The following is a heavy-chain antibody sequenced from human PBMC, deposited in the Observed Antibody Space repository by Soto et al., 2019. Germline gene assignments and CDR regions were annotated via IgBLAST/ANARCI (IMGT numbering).Heavy chain of an antibody. CDR2: INTYNGNT. CDR3: VRDRAVDWYLAV. V-gene: IGHV1-3*04. J-gene: IGHJ2*01. D-gene: IGHD6-19*01. CDR1: GYTFSSCA. Sequence: QVQVVQSGAEVKKPGASVKVSCKASGYTFSSCAIHWVRQAPGQRLEWMGWINTYNGNTKYSPKFQGRVTITRDTSSSTAYMELSSLTSEDTAVYFSVRDRAVDWYLAVWGRGTLVTVSS.